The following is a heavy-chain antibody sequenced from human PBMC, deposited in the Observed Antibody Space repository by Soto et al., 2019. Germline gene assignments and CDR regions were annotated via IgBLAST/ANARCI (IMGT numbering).Heavy chain of an antibody. J-gene: IGHJ6*02. D-gene: IGHD3-3*01. CDR3: AREGEGILRFLEWSRPAHGMDV. V-gene: IGHV1-46*01. CDR2: INPSGGST. CDR1: GYTFTSYY. Sequence: ASVKVSCKASGYTFTSYYMHWVRQAPGQGLEWMGIINPSGGSTSYAQKFQGRVTMTRDTSTSTVYMELSSLRSEDTAVYYCAREGEGILRFLEWSRPAHGMDVWGQGTTVTVSS.